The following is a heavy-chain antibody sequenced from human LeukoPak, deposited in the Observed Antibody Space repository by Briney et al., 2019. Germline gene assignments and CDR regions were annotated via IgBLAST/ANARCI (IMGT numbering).Heavy chain of an antibody. CDR2: INPSGGST. Sequence: ASVKVSCKASGYTFTSYYMHWVRQAPGQGLEWMGIINPSGGSTSYAQKFQGRVTMTRDMSTSTVYMELSSLRSEDTAVYYCARGHIVVKWYYYYMDVWGKGTTVTVSS. CDR3: ARGHIVVKWYYYYMDV. CDR1: GYTFTSYY. D-gene: IGHD2-21*01. V-gene: IGHV1-46*01. J-gene: IGHJ6*03.